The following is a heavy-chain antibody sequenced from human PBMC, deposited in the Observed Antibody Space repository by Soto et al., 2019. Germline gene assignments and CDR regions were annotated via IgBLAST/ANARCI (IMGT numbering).Heavy chain of an antibody. CDR3: ARSFHRMVRGVIILSWFDP. Sequence: GASVKVSCKASGYTFTSYAMHWVRQAPGQRLEWMGWINAGNGNTKYSQKFQGRVTITRDTSASTAYMELSSLRSEDTAVYYCARSFHRMVRGVIILSWFDPWGQGTLVTVSS. J-gene: IGHJ5*02. CDR2: INAGNGNT. V-gene: IGHV1-3*01. D-gene: IGHD3-10*01. CDR1: GYTFTSYA.